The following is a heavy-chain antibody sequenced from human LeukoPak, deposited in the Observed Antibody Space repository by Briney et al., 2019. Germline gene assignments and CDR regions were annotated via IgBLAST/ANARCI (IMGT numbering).Heavy chain of an antibody. J-gene: IGHJ3*02. CDR2: IYTSGST. V-gene: IGHV4-4*09. CDR1: GGSISSYY. D-gene: IGHD5-24*01. CDR3: ARVEMATIRAAFDI. Sequence: SETLSLTCTVSGGSISSYYWSWIRQPPGKGLEWIGYIYTSGSTNYNPSLKSRVTISVDTSKNQFSLKLSSVTAADTAVYYCARVEMATIRAAFDIWGQGTMVTVSS.